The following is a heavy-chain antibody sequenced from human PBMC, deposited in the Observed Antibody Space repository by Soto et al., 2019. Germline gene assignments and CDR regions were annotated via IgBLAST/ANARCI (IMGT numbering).Heavy chain of an antibody. CDR3: ARACSSDSCYDVFDY. Sequence: VQLQESGPGLLKPSETLSLTCTVSCGSISSYYWRWIRQPAGKGLEWIGRIYTSGSTNYNHSLKSRVTMSVDTSKNQFSLKLSSVTAADTAVYYCARACSSDSCYDVFDYWGQGTLVTVSS. V-gene: IGHV4-4*07. CDR1: CGSISSYY. J-gene: IGHJ4*02. CDR2: IYTSGST. D-gene: IGHD2-2*01.